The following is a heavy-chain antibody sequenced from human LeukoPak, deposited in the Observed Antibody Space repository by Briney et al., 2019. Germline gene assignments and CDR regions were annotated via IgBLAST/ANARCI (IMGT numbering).Heavy chain of an antibody. CDR2: INHSGST. CDR1: GGSFSGYY. J-gene: IGHJ4*01. CDR3: ARFLTGYPTAYFFDY. Sequence: SETLSLTCAVYGGSFSGYYWSWIRQPPGKGLKWIGEINHSGSTNYNPSLKSRVTISVDTSKNQFSLKLSSVTAADTAVYYCARFLTGYPTAYFFDYWGHGTLVTASS. V-gene: IGHV4-34*01. D-gene: IGHD3-9*01.